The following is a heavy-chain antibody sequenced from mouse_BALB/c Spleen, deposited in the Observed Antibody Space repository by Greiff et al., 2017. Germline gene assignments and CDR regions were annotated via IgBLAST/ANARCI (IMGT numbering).Heavy chain of an antibody. CDR3: AREADYYGYDEGFAY. Sequence: EVKLMESGGGLVKPGGSLKLSCAASGFTFSSYAMSWVRQTPEKRLEWVASISSGGSTYYPDSVKGRFTISRDNARNILYLQMSSLRSEDTAMYYCAREADYYGYDEGFAYWGQGTLVTVSA. CDR2: ISSGGST. D-gene: IGHD2-2*01. J-gene: IGHJ3*01. V-gene: IGHV5-6-5*01. CDR1: GFTFSSYA.